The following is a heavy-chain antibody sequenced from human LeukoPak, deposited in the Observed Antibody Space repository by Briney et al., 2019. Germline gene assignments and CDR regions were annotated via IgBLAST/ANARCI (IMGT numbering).Heavy chain of an antibody. CDR3: ARDNDTVTTLDY. D-gene: IGHD4-17*01. Sequence: GGSLRLSCAASGFTFSSYGMHWVRQAPGKGLEWVAVIWYDGSNKYYADSVKGRFTISRDNSKNTLYLQMNSLRAEDTAVYYCARDNDTVTTLDYWGQGTLVTVSS. V-gene: IGHV3-33*08. CDR2: IWYDGSNK. CDR1: GFTFSSYG. J-gene: IGHJ4*02.